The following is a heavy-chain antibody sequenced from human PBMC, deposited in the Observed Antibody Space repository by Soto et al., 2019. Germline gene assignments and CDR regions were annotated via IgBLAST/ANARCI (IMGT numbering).Heavy chain of an antibody. J-gene: IGHJ4*02. D-gene: IGHD2-8*01. CDR3: ASSSPSMVYGGGDY. CDR1: GGTFSSYA. CDR2: IIPIFGTA. V-gene: IGHV1-69*12. Sequence: QVQLVQSGAEVKKPGSSVKVSCKASGGTFSSYAISWVRQAPGQGLEWMGGIIPIFGTANYAQKFQGRVSITAAESTSTAYMEMSSLRSADPAVYYCASSSPSMVYGGGDYWGQGTLVTVSS.